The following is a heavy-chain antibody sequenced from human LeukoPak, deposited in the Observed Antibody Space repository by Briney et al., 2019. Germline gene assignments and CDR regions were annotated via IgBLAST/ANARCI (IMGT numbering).Heavy chain of an antibody. V-gene: IGHV4-59*02. J-gene: IGHJ4*02. CDR2: IYYSGSI. CDR3: ARGWGYFDF. Sequence: SETLSLTCTVSGGSVSSYYWNWIRQPPGKGLEWIGYIYYSGSINYNPSLKSRVTISGDTSKNQFSLRLSSVTAADTAVYYCARGWGYFDFWGQGTLLTVSS. CDR1: GGSVSSYY. D-gene: IGHD3-16*01.